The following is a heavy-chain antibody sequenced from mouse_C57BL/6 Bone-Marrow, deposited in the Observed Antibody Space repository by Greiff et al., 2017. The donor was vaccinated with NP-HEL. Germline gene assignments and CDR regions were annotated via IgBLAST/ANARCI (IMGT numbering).Heavy chain of an antibody. V-gene: IGHV3-1*01. CDR1: GYSITSGYD. J-gene: IGHJ3*01. D-gene: IGHD1-1*01. CDR3: ARGDYGSFAY. Sequence: EVQGVESGPGMVKPSQSLSLTCTVTGYSITSGYDWHWIRHFPGNKLEWMGYISYSGSTNYNPSLKSRISITHDTSKNHFFLKLNSVTTEDTATYYCARGDYGSFAYWGQGTLVTVSA. CDR2: ISYSGST.